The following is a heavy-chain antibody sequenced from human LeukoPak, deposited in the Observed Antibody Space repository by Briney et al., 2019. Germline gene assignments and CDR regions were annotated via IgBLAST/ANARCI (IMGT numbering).Heavy chain of an antibody. V-gene: IGHV3-48*03. D-gene: IGHD5-12*01. CDR3: AREYSGVFDY. J-gene: IGHJ4*02. CDR1: GFSFSSYE. CDR2: SSSGGASI. Sequence: AGGSLRLSCAASGFSFSSYEMNWARQAPGKGLEWVSYSSSGGASIYYADSVKGRFTISRDNAKNSLYLQMNSLRDEDTAVYYCAREYSGVFDYWGQGTLVTVSS.